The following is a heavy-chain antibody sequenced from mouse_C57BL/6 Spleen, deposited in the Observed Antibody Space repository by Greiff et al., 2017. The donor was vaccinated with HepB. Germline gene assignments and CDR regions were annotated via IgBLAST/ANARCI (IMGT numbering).Heavy chain of an antibody. CDR3: ARHDYDGYAMDY. V-gene: IGHV5-17*01. Sequence: EVQLQESGGGLVKPGGSLKLSCAASGFTFSDYGMHWVRQAPEKGLEWVAYISSGSSTIYYADTVKGRFTIARDNAKNTLFLQMTSLRSEDTAMYYCARHDYDGYAMDYWGQGTSVTVSS. CDR1: GFTFSDYG. J-gene: IGHJ4*01. D-gene: IGHD2-4*01. CDR2: ISSGSSTI.